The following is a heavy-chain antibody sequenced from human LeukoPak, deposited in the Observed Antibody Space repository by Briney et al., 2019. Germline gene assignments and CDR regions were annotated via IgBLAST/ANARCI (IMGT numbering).Heavy chain of an antibody. J-gene: IGHJ4*02. D-gene: IGHD1-7*01. Sequence: GGSLRLSCAASGFTFSSYSMNWVRQAPGKGLEWVSSISSSSSYIYYADSVKGRFTISRDNVKNSLYLQMNSLRAEDTAVYYCARGGAPNWNYVTFDYWGQGTLVTVSS. CDR2: ISSSSSYI. CDR3: ARGGAPNWNYVTFDY. CDR1: GFTFSSYS. V-gene: IGHV3-21*01.